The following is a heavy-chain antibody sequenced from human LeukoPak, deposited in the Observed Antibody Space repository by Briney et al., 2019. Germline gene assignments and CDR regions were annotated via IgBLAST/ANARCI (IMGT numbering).Heavy chain of an antibody. V-gene: IGHV1-69*04. CDR2: IIPILGIA. Sequence: ASAKVSCKASGGTFSSYAISWVRQAPGQGLEWMGRIIPILGIANYAQKFQGRVTITADKSTSTAYMELSSLRSEDTAVYYCARSQGSGSPWGQGTLVTVSS. CDR3: ARSQGSGSP. D-gene: IGHD3-10*01. CDR1: GGTFSSYA. J-gene: IGHJ4*02.